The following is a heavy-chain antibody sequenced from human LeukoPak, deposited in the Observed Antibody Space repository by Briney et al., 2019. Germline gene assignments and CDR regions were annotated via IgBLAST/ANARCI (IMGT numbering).Heavy chain of an antibody. CDR2: IKKDGSEK. CDR3: ARGQRRHIDMAPSFDY. Sequence: GGSLRLSCAASGFTFSSYWMSWVRQAPGKGLEWVANIKKDGSEKYYVDSVKGRFTISRDNAKNSLYLQLNSLRAEDTAVYYCARGQRRHIDMAPSFDYWGQGTLVTVSS. J-gene: IGHJ4*02. V-gene: IGHV3-7*01. D-gene: IGHD5-24*01. CDR1: GFTFSSYW.